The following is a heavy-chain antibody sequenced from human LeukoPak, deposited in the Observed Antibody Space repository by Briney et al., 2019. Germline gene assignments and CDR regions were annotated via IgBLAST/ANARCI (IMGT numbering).Heavy chain of an antibody. D-gene: IGHD2-21*02. CDR1: GFTFTSYA. CDR3: AKEGLLFPYYYHYMDV. J-gene: IGHJ6*03. Sequence: GGSLRLSCAASGFTFTSYAMHWVRQAPGKGLEWVAVISYDGSNKDYADSVKGRFSISRDNSKNTLYLQMNSLRAEDTAVYYCAKEGLLFPYYYHYMDVWGKGTTVTVFS. V-gene: IGHV3-30*04. CDR2: ISYDGSNK.